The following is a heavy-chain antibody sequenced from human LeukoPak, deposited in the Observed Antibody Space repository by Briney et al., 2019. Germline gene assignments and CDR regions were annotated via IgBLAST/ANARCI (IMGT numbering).Heavy chain of an antibody. CDR2: IGTAGEI. CDR3: ARAAYSSTWYSRYFDL. D-gene: IGHD6-13*01. CDR1: GFTFSNYA. V-gene: IGHV3-13*01. Sequence: PGGSLRLSCAASGFTFSNYAMNWVRQAPGKGLEWVSGIGTAGEIYYPGSVKGRFTISRENAKNSFYLQMNSLRAGNTAVYYCARAAYSSTWYSRYFDLWGRGTLVTVSS. J-gene: IGHJ2*01.